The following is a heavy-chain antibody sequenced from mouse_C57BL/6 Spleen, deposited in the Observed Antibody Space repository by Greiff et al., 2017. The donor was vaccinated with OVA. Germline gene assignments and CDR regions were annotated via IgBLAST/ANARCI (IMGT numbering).Heavy chain of an antibody. V-gene: IGHV5-6*01. CDR1: GFTFSSYG. CDR2: ISSGGSYT. J-gene: IGHJ2*01. CDR3: ARLGGTSYFDY. D-gene: IGHD4-1*01. Sequence: VQLQQSGGDLVKPGGSLKLSCAASGFTFSSYGMSWVRQTPDKRLEWVATISSGGSYTYYPASVKGRFTISRDNAKNTLYLQMSSLKSEDTAMYYCARLGGTSYFDYWGQGTTLTVSS.